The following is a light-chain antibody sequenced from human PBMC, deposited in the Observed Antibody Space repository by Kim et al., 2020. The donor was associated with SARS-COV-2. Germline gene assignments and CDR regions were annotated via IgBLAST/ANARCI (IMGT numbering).Light chain of an antibody. J-gene: IGLJ2*01. CDR2: DVS. V-gene: IGLV2-14*03. CDR1: SSDVGVYNY. CDR3: SSYTNSPLL. Sequence: QSALTQPASVSGSPGQSITISCTGISSDVGVYNYVSWYQQHPGKAPKLIIFDVSNRPSGISDRFSGSKSGGSASLTISGLQAEDEADYFCSSYTNSPLLFGGGTQLTVL.